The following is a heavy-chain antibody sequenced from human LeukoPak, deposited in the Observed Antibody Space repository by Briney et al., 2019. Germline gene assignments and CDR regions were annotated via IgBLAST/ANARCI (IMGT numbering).Heavy chain of an antibody. CDR3: ASSPSSTVTTDYYYYMDV. D-gene: IGHD4-17*01. CDR1: GGSISSSSYY. CDR2: IYYSGST. Sequence: SETLSLTCTVSGGSISSSSYYWGWIRQPPGKGLEWIGSIYYSGSTYYNPSLKSRVTISVDTSKNQFSLKLSSVTAADTAVYYCASSPSSTVTTDYYYYMDVWGKGTTVTISS. V-gene: IGHV4-39*07. J-gene: IGHJ6*03.